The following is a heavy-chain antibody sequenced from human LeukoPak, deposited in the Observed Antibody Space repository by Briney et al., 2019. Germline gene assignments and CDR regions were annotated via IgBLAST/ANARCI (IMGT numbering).Heavy chain of an antibody. CDR2: ISAYNGNT. V-gene: IGHV1-18*01. Sequence: ASVTVSFTASVYTFTSYGISGVRQAPAQGLDGMGWISAYNGNTNYAQELQGRVTMTTDTSTSTAYMELRSLRSDGTAVYYCARWEILEYGMDVWGQGTTVTVSS. CDR1: VYTFTSYG. CDR3: ARWEILEYGMDV. J-gene: IGHJ6*02. D-gene: IGHD3-3*01.